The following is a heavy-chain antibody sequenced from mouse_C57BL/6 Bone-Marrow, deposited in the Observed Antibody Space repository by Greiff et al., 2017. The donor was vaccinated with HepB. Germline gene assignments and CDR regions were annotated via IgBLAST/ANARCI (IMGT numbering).Heavy chain of an antibody. Sequence: EVKLMESGGGLVQSGRSLRLSCATSGFTFSDFYMEWVRQAPGTGLEWIAASRNKANDYTTEYSASVKGRFIVSRDTSQSILYLQMNALRAEDTAIYYCARDSYDGYSLYAMDYWGQGTSVTVSS. CDR3: ARDSYDGYSLYAMDY. D-gene: IGHD2-3*01. CDR2: SRNKANDYTT. J-gene: IGHJ4*01. CDR1: GFTFSDFY. V-gene: IGHV7-1*01.